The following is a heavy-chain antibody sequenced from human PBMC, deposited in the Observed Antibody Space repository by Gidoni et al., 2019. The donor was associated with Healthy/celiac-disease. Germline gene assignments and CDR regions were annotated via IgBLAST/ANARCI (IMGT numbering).Heavy chain of an antibody. CDR2: ISSSSSYI. CDR3: ARAGGVATYYFDY. J-gene: IGHJ4*02. Sequence: EVQLVESGGGLVKPGGSLRLSCAASGFTFSSYSMNWVRQAPGKGLEWVSSISSSSSYIYYADSVKGRFTISRDNAKNSLYLQMNSLRAEDTAVYYCARAGGVATYYFDYWGQGTLVTVSS. D-gene: IGHD5-12*01. CDR1: GFTFSSYS. V-gene: IGHV3-21*01.